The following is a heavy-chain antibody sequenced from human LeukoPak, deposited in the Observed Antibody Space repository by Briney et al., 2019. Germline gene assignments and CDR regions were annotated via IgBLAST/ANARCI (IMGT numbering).Heavy chain of an antibody. Sequence: SETLSLTCAVYGGSFSGYYWSWIRQPPGKGLEWIGEINHSGSTNYNPSLKSRVTISVDTSKNQFSLKLSSVTAADTAVYYCASRIYYGSSGPPVGPAFDPWGQGTLVTVSS. D-gene: IGHD3-22*01. CDR1: GGSFSGYY. J-gene: IGHJ5*02. V-gene: IGHV4-34*01. CDR2: INHSGST. CDR3: ASRIYYGSSGPPVGPAFDP.